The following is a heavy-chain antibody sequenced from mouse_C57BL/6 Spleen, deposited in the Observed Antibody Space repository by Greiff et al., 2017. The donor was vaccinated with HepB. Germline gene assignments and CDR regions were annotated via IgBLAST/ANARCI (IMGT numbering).Heavy chain of an antibody. CDR2: IDPANGNT. J-gene: IGHJ2*01. Sequence: VQLQQSVAELVRPGASVKLSCTASGFNFKNTYMHWVKQRPEQGLEWIGRIDPANGNTKYAPKFQGKATITVDTSSNTAYLQLSSLTSEDTAIYYGARRGRNSNYDYWGQGTTLTVSS. D-gene: IGHD2-5*01. CDR3: ARRGRNSNYDY. CDR1: GFNFKNTY. V-gene: IGHV14-3*01.